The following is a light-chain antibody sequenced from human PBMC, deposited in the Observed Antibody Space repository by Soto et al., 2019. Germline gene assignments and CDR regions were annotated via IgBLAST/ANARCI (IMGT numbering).Light chain of an antibody. J-gene: IGKJ1*01. CDR2: GAS. CDR1: QSVSIL. V-gene: IGKV3-15*01. Sequence: EVVMTQSPATLSLSPGEIATLSCRASQSVSILLAWYLQKVGQAPRLLIYGASTRAPGISARFSGSGSGTEFTLTISSLQSEDFAIYYCQQYNNWSWTFGQGTKVDIK. CDR3: QQYNNWSWT.